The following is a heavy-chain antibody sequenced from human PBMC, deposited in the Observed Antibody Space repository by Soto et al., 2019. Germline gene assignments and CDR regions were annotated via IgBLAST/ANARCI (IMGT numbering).Heavy chain of an antibody. J-gene: IGHJ4*02. Sequence: EVQLVESGGGLVQPGGSPRLSCAVSGVPFGTFTMNWVRQAPGKGLEWVSGLSDNVGTTHYAYSVKGRFTISRDKSKKTLYLQMNSLRAEDTAVYYCAKHFIGGRLQSPFDLWGQGTLVTVSS. CDR1: GVPFGTFT. D-gene: IGHD1-1*01. CDR2: LSDNVGTT. V-gene: IGHV3-23*04. CDR3: AKHFIGGRLQSPFDL.